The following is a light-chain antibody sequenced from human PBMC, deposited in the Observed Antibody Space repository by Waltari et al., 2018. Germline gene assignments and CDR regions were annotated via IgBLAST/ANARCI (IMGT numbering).Light chain of an antibody. V-gene: IGKV2-28*01. Sequence: EIVRPQSTLSLTVTPGEPASISCRSSQSLLHSNGYNYLDWYLQKPGQSPQLLISFVSNRASGVPDRFSGRGSGTDFTLKISRVEAEDVGVYYCMQVLQTPLTFGPGTKVDVK. CDR3: MQVLQTPLT. CDR1: QSLLHSNGYNY. CDR2: FVS. J-gene: IGKJ3*01.